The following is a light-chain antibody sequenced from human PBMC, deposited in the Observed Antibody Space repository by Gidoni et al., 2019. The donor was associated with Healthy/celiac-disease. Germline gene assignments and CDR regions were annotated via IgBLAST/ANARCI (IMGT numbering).Light chain of an antibody. J-gene: IGKJ1*01. CDR2: LGS. CDR3: PQALQPWT. CDR1: QSRQHSNGYNY. Sequence: DIVMTQTPLSLPVTPGEPAAIACRSSQSRQHSNGYNYLDGYLQKPGQSPHLLIYLGSNGASGVPDRFSGSGSGTDFTLKISRVEAEDVVVYYCPQALQPWTFXXXTKVEIK. V-gene: IGKV2-28*01.